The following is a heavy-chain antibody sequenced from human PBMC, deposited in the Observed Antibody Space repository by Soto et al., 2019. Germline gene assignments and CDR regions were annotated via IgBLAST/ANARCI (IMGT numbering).Heavy chain of an antibody. D-gene: IGHD6-6*01. CDR3: AKTPASSSGYYFDY. J-gene: IGHJ4*02. V-gene: IGHV3-9*01. Sequence: EVQLVESGGGLVQPGRSLRLSCAVSGFTFDDYAMHWVRQAPGKGLEWVSGISWNSGSIGYADSVKGRFTISRDNAKNSLYLQMNSLRAEDTALYYCAKTPASSSGYYFDYWGQGTLVTVSS. CDR2: ISWNSGSI. CDR1: GFTFDDYA.